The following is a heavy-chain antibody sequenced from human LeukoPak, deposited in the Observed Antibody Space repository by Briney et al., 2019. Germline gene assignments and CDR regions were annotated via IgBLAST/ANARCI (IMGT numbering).Heavy chain of an antibody. V-gene: IGHV1-69*06. J-gene: IGHJ4*02. CDR1: GDNFNDFA. CDR2: ILVIFGTT. D-gene: IGHD2-8*01. CDR3: ARLPWIVYAQFDY. Sequence: GSSVKVSCKAAGDNFNDFAFSWVRQASGQGLEWMGKILVIFGTTNYARKFQGRVTITADKSSNTVYMELNTLTFDDTAVYYCARLPWIVYAQFDYWGRGTLVTVSS.